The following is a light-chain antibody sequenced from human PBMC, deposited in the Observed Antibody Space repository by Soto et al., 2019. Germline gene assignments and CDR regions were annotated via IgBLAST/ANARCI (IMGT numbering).Light chain of an antibody. Sequence: EIVFTQSPCTLSLSPGERATLSCRASQSVSSSYLAWYQQKPGQAPRLLIYDASNRATGIPARFSGSGSGTDFTLTISSLEPEDFAVYYCQQRSNWPPVFGGGTKVDIK. CDR3: QQRSNWPPV. V-gene: IGKV3D-20*02. J-gene: IGKJ4*01. CDR1: QSVSSSY. CDR2: DAS.